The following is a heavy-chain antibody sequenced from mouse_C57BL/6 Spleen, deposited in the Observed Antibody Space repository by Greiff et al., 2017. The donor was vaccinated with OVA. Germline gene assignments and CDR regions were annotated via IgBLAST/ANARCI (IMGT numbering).Heavy chain of an antibody. CDR2: IYPGDGDT. CDR3: ARGGSRYFDV. V-gene: IGHV1-82*01. D-gene: IGHD3-2*02. Sequence: VQLQQSGPELVKPGASVKISCKASGFAFSSSWMNWVKQRPGKGLEWIGRIYPGDGDTNYNGKFKGKATLTADKSSSTAYMQLSSLTSEDSAVYVCARGGSRYFDVWGTGTTVTVSS. CDR1: GFAFSSSW. J-gene: IGHJ1*03.